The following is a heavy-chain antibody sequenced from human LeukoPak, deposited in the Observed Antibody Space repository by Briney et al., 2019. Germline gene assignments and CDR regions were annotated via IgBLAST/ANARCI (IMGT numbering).Heavy chain of an antibody. D-gene: IGHD1-26*01. CDR3: ARSRTYSGSYYLDY. Sequence: SETLSLTCTVSGGSISSYYWSWIRQPAGKGLEWIGRIYTSGSTNYNPSLKSRVTMSVDTSKNQFSLKLSSVTAADTAVYYYARSRTYSGSYYLDYWGQGTLVTVSS. J-gene: IGHJ4*02. CDR2: IYTSGST. V-gene: IGHV4-4*07. CDR1: GGSISSYY.